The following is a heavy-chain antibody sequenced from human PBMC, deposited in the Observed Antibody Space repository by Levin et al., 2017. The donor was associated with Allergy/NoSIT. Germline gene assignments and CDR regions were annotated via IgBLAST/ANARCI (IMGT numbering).Heavy chain of an antibody. D-gene: IGHD6-13*01. CDR1: GFTFSDYF. CDR2: ISNSATDL. Sequence: GGSLRLSCAASGFTFSDYFMSWIRQAPGKGPEWIAHISNSATDLYYADSVKGRFTVSRDNAKESLYLHLSSLRAEDTAVYYCARVSQTVAAGMFDYWGQGTLVTVYS. V-gene: IGHV3-11*01. J-gene: IGHJ4*02. CDR3: ARVSQTVAAGMFDY.